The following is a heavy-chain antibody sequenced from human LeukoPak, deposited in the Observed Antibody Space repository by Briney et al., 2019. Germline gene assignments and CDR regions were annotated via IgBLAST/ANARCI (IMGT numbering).Heavy chain of an antibody. CDR1: GYTFTSYG. Sequence: ASVKVSCTASGYTFTSYGISWVRQAPGQGLEWMGWISAYNGNTNYAQKLQGRVTMTTDTSTSTAYMELRSLRSDDTAVYYCARESYYDSSAHYWGQGTLVTVSS. CDR3: ARESYYDSSAHY. CDR2: ISAYNGNT. V-gene: IGHV1-18*01. D-gene: IGHD3-22*01. J-gene: IGHJ4*02.